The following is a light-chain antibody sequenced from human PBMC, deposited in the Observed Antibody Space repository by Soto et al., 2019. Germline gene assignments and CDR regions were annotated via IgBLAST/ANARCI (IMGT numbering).Light chain of an antibody. Sequence: QSVLTQPASVSGSPGQTITISCTGTSSDIGGYNAVSWYQHHPGKAPKLITYEVTHRPSGVSDRFSASKSGNTASLTISGLQAEEEAAYYCNSFRVSHLYVFGTGTKVTV. CDR3: NSFRVSHLYV. CDR1: SSDIGGYNA. CDR2: EVT. J-gene: IGLJ1*01. V-gene: IGLV2-14*01.